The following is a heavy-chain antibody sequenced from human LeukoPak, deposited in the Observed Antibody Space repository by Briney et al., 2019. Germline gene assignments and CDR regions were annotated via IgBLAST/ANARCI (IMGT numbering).Heavy chain of an antibody. V-gene: IGHV3-48*04. J-gene: IGHJ4*02. CDR1: GFTFNSYS. D-gene: IGHD3-3*01. CDR3: ARDAVDFWSGYSQYHFDY. CDR2: ISSSGSTI. Sequence: GGSLRLSCAASGFTFNSYSMNWFRQAPGKGLEWVSYISSSGSTIYYADSVKGRFTISRDNAKNSLYLQMNSLRAEDTAVYYCARDAVDFWSGYSQYHFDYWGQGTLVTVSS.